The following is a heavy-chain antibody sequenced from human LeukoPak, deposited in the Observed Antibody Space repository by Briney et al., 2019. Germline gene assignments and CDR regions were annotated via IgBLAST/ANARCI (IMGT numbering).Heavy chain of an antibody. Sequence: GGSLRLSCAASGFTFSSYEMNWVRQAPGKGLEWVSYISSSGSTIYYADSVKGRFAIPRDNAKNSLYLQMNSLRAEDTAVYYCARSTSLLWFGENLPDAFDIWGQGTMVTVSS. D-gene: IGHD3-10*01. V-gene: IGHV3-48*03. CDR1: GFTFSSYE. CDR3: ARSTSLLWFGENLPDAFDI. J-gene: IGHJ3*02. CDR2: ISSSGSTI.